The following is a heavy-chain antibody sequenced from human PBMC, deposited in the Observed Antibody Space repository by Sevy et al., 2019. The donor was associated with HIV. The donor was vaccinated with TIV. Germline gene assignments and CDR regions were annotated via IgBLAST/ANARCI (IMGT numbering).Heavy chain of an antibody. D-gene: IGHD2-2*01. J-gene: IGHJ4*02. Sequence: ASVKVSCKASGYTFRSYGISWVRQAPGQGLEWMGWISPYTGVTDFAQKVQGRISMTSDTSRSTAYMGLRSLRSGDTAVDYCARDKPHGVVVLPGAMWGGVDFWGQGTLVTVSS. V-gene: IGHV1-18*01. CDR2: ISPYTGVT. CDR3: ARDKPHGVVVLPGAMWGGVDF. CDR1: GYTFRSYG.